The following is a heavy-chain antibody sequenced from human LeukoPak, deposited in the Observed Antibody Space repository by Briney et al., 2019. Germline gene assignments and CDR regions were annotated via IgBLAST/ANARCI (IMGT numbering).Heavy chain of an antibody. J-gene: IGHJ4*02. Sequence: GASVKVSCKASGYTFTSYDINWVRQATGQGLEWMGWINPNSGGTNYAQKFQGRVTMTRDTSISTAYMELSRLRSDDTAVYYCARDQYSGSYWVVYWGQGTLVTVSS. CDR1: GYTFTSYD. CDR2: INPNSGGT. D-gene: IGHD1-26*01. CDR3: ARDQYSGSYWVVY. V-gene: IGHV1-2*02.